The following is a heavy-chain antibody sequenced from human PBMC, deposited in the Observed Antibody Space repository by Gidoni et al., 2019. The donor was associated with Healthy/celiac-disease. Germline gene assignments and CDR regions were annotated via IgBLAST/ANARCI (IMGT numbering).Heavy chain of an antibody. CDR2: ISYDGSNK. D-gene: IGHD5-12*01. V-gene: IGHV3-30*04. Sequence: QVQLVESGGGVVQPGRSLRLSCAASGFTFSSSAMHWVRQAPGKGLEWVAVISYDGSNKYYADPVKGRFTISRENSKNTLYMQMNSLRAEETAVYYCARSTEGLRGHKYGMDVWGQGTTVTVSS. J-gene: IGHJ6*02. CDR3: ARSTEGLRGHKYGMDV. CDR1: GFTFSSSA.